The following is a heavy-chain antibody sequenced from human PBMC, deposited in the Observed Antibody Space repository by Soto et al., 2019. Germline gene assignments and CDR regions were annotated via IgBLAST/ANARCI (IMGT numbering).Heavy chain of an antibody. V-gene: IGHV4-34*01. J-gene: IGHJ6*03. CDR1: GGSFSGYY. Sequence: SETLSLTCAVYGGSFSGYYWSWIRQPPGKGLEWIGEINHSGSTNYNPSLKSRVTISVDTSKNQFSLKLSSVTAADTAVYYCARLYSSSSRYYYYYVDVWGKGTTVTVSS. CDR3: ARLYSSSSRYYYYYVDV. D-gene: IGHD6-6*01. CDR2: INHSGST.